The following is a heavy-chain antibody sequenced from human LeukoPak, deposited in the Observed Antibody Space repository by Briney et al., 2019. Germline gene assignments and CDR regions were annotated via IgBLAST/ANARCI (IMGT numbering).Heavy chain of an antibody. Sequence: ASVKVSCKASGYTFTGYYINWVRQAPGQAPEWVGWVKPNTCGKRYAKQFQGRVTMIRAASITTDFMELRGLTFDDTAVFYCVREAGPLDWGQGTLVTVSS. V-gene: IGHV1-2*02. J-gene: IGHJ4*02. CDR2: VKPNTCGK. CDR3: VREAGPLD. CDR1: GYTFTGYY.